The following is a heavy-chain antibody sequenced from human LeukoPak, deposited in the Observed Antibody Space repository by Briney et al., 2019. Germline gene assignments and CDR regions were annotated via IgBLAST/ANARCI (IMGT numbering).Heavy chain of an antibody. CDR1: GFTFDDYA. Sequence: GGSLRLSCAASGFTFDDYAMHWVRQGPGKGLEWGSGISWHSGSIGYADSVKGRFTISRDNSKNTLYLQMNSLRAEDTAVYYCAKDPGVDDYVWGSYRYPSHWGQGTLVTVSS. CDR2: ISWHSGSI. CDR3: AKDPGVDDYVWGSYRYPSH. J-gene: IGHJ4*02. D-gene: IGHD3-16*02. V-gene: IGHV3-9*01.